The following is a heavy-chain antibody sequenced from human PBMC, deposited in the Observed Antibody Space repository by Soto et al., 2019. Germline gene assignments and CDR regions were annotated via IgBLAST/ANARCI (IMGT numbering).Heavy chain of an antibody. CDR1: GGSISSGAYY. D-gene: IGHD5-12*01. CDR2: INYSGNT. J-gene: IGHJ3*02. CDR3: AGLQGDGYNYHTFDI. Sequence: SETLSLTCTVSGGSISSGAYYWSWIRQPPGKGLEWLGHINYSGNTFYNSSLKSRVTISVNTSKNQFSLNLRSVTAADTSVYYCAGLQGDGYNYHTFDIWGQGTMVTVSS. V-gene: IGHV4-30-4*01.